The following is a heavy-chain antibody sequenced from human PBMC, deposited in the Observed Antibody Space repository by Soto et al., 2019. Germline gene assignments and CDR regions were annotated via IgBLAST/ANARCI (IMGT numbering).Heavy chain of an antibody. D-gene: IGHD4-17*01. CDR3: AREKGYGDYYMDV. CDR2: IYHSGST. CDR1: SGSISSSNW. J-gene: IGHJ6*03. V-gene: IGHV4-4*02. Sequence: PSETLSLTCAVSSGSISSSNWWSWVRQPPGKGLEWIGEIYHSGSTNYNPSLKSRVTISVDKSKNQFSLKLSSVTAADTAVYYCAREKGYGDYYMDVWGKGTTVTVSS.